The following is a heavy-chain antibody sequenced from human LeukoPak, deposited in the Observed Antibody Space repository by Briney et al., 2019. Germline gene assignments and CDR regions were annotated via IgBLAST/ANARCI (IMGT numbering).Heavy chain of an antibody. CDR3: AKGFGGYSYGSLFDY. CDR1: GFTFSSYA. CDR2: ICGSGGST. D-gene: IGHD5-18*01. J-gene: IGHJ4*02. Sequence: GGALRLSCAASGFTFSSYAMSWVRQAPGKGLEWVSAICGSGGSTYYSDAVKGRCTITRDNYKNTLYLQMNSLRAEDTAVYYCAKGFGGYSYGSLFDYWGQGTLVTVSS. V-gene: IGHV3-23*01.